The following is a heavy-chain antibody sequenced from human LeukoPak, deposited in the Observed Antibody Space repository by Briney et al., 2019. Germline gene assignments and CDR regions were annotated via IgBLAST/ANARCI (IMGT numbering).Heavy chain of an antibody. V-gene: IGHV3-64*01. CDR3: ARSGYSDRDAFDI. D-gene: IGHD3-3*01. J-gene: IGHJ3*02. CDR1: GFTFSSYA. Sequence: PGGSLRLSCAASGFTFSSYAMHWVRQAPGKGLEYVSATSSNGGSTYYANSVKGRFTISRDNSKNTLYLQMGSLRAEDMAVYYCARSGYSDRDAFDIWDQGTMVTVSS. CDR2: TSSNGGST.